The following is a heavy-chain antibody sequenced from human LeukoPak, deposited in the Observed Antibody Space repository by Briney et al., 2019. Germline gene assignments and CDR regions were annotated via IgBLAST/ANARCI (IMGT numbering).Heavy chain of an antibody. CDR1: GYTFTSYG. CDR3: ARVRGRYSSSWYWTPNWFDP. Sequence: ASVTVSRKASGYTFTSYGISWVRQAPGQGVEWMGWISAYYGNTNYAQKLQGRVTMTTDTSTSTAYMELRSLRSDDTAVYYCARVRGRYSSSWYWTPNWFDPWGQGTLVTVSS. V-gene: IGHV1-18*01. J-gene: IGHJ5*02. CDR2: ISAYYGNT. D-gene: IGHD6-13*01.